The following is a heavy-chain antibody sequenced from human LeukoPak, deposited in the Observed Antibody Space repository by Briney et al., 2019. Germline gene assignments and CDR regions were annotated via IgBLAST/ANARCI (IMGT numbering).Heavy chain of an antibody. CDR3: ARRSEYSRNWRGAAAFDI. CDR2: IIPSIGTA. J-gene: IGHJ3*02. V-gene: IGHV1-69*13. Sequence: SVTVSCKASGGTFSSYAISWVRQAPGQGLECMGGIIPSIGTANYAQKSQGRVTITADESTSTGYMELSSLKSEDTTVYYCARRSEYSRNWRGAAAFDIWGQGTMVTVSS. CDR1: GGTFSSYA. D-gene: IGHD6-6*01.